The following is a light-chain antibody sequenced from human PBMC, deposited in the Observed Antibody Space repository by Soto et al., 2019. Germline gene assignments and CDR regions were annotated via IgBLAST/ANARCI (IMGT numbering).Light chain of an antibody. CDR2: GAS. J-gene: IGKJ4*01. CDR1: RSVSNS. V-gene: IGKV3-15*01. Sequence: EIVMTQSPVTLSVSPVERATLSCRSSRSVSNSLAWYQQKPGQAPRLLIYGASTRATGIPARFSGSGSGTEFTLTISSLRSEDSAIYYCQQYDNWPPLTFGGGTKVEIK. CDR3: QQYDNWPPLT.